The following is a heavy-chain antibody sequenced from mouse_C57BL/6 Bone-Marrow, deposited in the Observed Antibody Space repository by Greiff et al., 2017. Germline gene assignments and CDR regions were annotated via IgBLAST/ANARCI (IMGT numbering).Heavy chain of an antibody. J-gene: IGHJ4*01. Sequence: VQLQQSGPELVKPGASVKISCKASGYSFTDYNMNWVKQSNGKSLEWIGVINPNYGTTSYNQKFKGKATLTVDQSSSTAYMQSNSLTSEDTAVYYCARGDYCSRYGYYARDYGGQGTSVTVSS. D-gene: IGHD1-1*01. V-gene: IGHV1-39*01. CDR3: ARGDYCSRYGYYARDY. CDR2: INPNYGTT. CDR1: GYSFTDYN.